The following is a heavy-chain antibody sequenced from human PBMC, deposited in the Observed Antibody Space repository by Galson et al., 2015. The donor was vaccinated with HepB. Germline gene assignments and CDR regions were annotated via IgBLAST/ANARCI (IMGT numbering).Heavy chain of an antibody. J-gene: IGHJ5*02. Sequence: SVKVSCKASGYTFSDYSITWVRQAPGQGLEWMGWINPYSRYTQYAQKVQGRVIMTTDTSTSTAYMELRSLRSDDTAVYYCASGGLVVVVGANLNNWFDPWGQGTLVTVSS. CDR3: ASGGLVVVVGANLNNWFDP. CDR2: INPYSRYT. V-gene: IGHV1-18*01. CDR1: GYTFSDYS. D-gene: IGHD2-15*01.